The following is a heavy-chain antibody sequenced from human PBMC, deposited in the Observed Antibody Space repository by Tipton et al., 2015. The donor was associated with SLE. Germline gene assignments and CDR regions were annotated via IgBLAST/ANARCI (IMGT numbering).Heavy chain of an antibody. Sequence: QSGPEVKKPGASVKVSCKASGYTFTAYYMHWVRQAPGQGLEWMGWINPSSGGTTYAQKFQGRVTMTRDTSISTAYMELSRLRSDDTAVYYCARDGGSDSSGYYPRFDYWGQGTLVTVSS. CDR2: INPSSGGT. CDR1: GYTFTAYY. V-gene: IGHV1-2*02. CDR3: ARDGGSDSSGYYPRFDY. D-gene: IGHD3-22*01. J-gene: IGHJ4*02.